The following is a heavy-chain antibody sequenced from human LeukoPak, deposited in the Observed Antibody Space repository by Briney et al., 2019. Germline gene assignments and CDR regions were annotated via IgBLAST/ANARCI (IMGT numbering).Heavy chain of an antibody. CDR3: ANHYYDSSSSDY. Sequence: ETLSLTCAVYGGSFSGYYWSWVRQAPGKGLEWVSAISGSGGSTYYADSVKGRFTISRDNSKNTLYLQMNSLRAEDTAVYYCANHYYDSSSSDYWGQGTLVTVSS. V-gene: IGHV3-23*01. D-gene: IGHD3-22*01. CDR2: ISGSGGST. CDR1: GGSFSGYY. J-gene: IGHJ4*02.